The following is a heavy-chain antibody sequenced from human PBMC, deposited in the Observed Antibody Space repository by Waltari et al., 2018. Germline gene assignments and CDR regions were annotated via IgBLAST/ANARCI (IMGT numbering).Heavy chain of an antibody. CDR2: ITKDGVDK. J-gene: IGHJ6*02. CDR3: ARDWDV. CDR1: GFTFNIYA. V-gene: IGHV3-30-3*01. Sequence: QVQLVESGGDMVQPGRSLRLSCAPPGFTFNIYAMHWVRQAPGKGLEWVVAITKDGVDKHYADSVKGRFTISRDNSKNTVDLQMSSLRAEDTALYYCARDWDVWGQGTTVTVSS.